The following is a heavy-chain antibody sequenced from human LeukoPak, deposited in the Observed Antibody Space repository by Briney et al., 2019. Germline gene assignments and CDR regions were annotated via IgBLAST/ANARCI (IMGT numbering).Heavy chain of an antibody. J-gene: IGHJ4*02. CDR1: GFTVSSNY. CDR2: IYSGGST. CDR3: AREGHDFWSGYYINRRVDY. Sequence: PGGSLRLSCAASGFTVSSNYMSWVRQAPGKGLEWVSVIYSGGSTYYADSVKGRFTISRDNSKNTLYLQMNSLRAADTAVYYCAREGHDFWSGYYINRRVDYWGQGTLVTVSS. V-gene: IGHV3-53*01. D-gene: IGHD3-3*01.